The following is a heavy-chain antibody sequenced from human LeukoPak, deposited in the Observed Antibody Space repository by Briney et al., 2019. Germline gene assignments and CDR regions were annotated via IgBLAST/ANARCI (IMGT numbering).Heavy chain of an antibody. D-gene: IGHD2-21*01. Sequence: GGSLRLSCVGSGFTFRSHAMSWVRQAPEKGLEFVSGIHENGGTTYYADSVKGRFSISRDNSKNTLYLQMDSLRGEGTAVYYCAKDFRIGYSAHFDYWGQGALVTVSS. CDR3: AKDFRIGYSAHFDY. CDR2: IHENGGTT. CDR1: GFTFRSHA. J-gene: IGHJ4*02. V-gene: IGHV3-23*01.